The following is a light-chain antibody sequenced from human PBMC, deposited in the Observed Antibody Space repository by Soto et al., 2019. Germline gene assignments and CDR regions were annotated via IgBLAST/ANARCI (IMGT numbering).Light chain of an antibody. CDR3: SSYTRSSTL. CDR1: SSDVGGYNY. V-gene: IGLV2-14*03. CDR2: DVS. Sequence: QSALTQPASVSGSPGQSITISCTGASSDVGGYNYVSWYQHHPGKAPKLMIYDVSNRPSGVSNRFSDSKSGNTASLIISGLQAEDEADYYCSSYTRSSTLFGGGTQLTV. J-gene: IGLJ2*01.